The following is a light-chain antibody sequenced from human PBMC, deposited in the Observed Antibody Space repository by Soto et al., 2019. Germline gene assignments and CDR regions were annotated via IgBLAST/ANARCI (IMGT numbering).Light chain of an antibody. CDR1: NSNIGSDI. CDR2: TTN. J-gene: IGLJ1*01. Sequence: QSVLTLPPSASGTPGQRATISCCGSNSNIGSDIVNCYQLLPGAAPEVLINTTNQRPSGVPERFSGSKSGTSASLAISGIQSEDEANSSCATWDGGLSGPFVFGTGTKVTVL. CDR3: ATWDGGLSGPFV. V-gene: IGLV1-44*01.